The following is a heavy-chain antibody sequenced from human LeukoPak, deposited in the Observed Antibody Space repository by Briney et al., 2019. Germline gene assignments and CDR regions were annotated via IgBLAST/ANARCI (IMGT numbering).Heavy chain of an antibody. J-gene: IGHJ4*02. D-gene: IGHD3-22*01. CDR3: ARQYYDSDGFSLFDY. Sequence: GRSLRLSCAGSGFTFNTYGMHWVRQAPGKGLEWVALISFDGNNKYYADSVKGRFTISRDNSKNTLYLQMSSLRPEDTAVFYCARQYYDSDGFSLFDYWGQGTLVTVSS. CDR1: GFTFNTYG. CDR2: ISFDGNNK. V-gene: IGHV3-30-3*01.